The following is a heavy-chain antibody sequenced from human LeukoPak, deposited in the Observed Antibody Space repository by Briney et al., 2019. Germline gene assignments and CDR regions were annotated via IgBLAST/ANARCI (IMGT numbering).Heavy chain of an antibody. CDR2: ITSRSGAI. CDR3: TRVEYGDYPGDY. Sequence: PGGSLRLSCAASGFTFSSYSMNWVRQAPGKGLEWISYITSRSGAIYYADSVKGRFTISRDNAKNSLYLQMNGLRAEDTAVYYCTRVEYGDYPGDYWGQGTLVTVSS. V-gene: IGHV3-48*01. D-gene: IGHD4-17*01. CDR1: GFTFSSYS. J-gene: IGHJ4*02.